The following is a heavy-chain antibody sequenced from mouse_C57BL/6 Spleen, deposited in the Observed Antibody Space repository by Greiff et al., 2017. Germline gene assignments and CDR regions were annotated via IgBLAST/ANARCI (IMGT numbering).Heavy chain of an antibody. CDR3: ARYGSSYNYAMDY. CDR1: GFTFSDYG. J-gene: IGHJ4*01. Sequence: EVKLMESGGGLVKPGGSLKLSCAASGFTFSDYGMHWVRQAPEKGLEWVAYISSGSSTIYYADTVKGRFTISRDNAKNTLFLQMTSLRSEDTAMYYCARYGSSYNYAMDYWGQGTSVTVSS. CDR2: ISSGSSTI. V-gene: IGHV5-17*01. D-gene: IGHD1-1*01.